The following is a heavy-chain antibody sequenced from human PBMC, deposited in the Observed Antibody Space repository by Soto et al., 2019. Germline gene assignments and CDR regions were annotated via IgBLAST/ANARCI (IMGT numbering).Heavy chain of an antibody. V-gene: IGHV3-74*01. J-gene: IGHJ4*02. CDR3: AGRDCTNGVCYFY. CDR1: GFTFSNYW. D-gene: IGHD2-8*01. CDR2: INGDGSST. Sequence: LRLSCAASGFTFSNYWMHWVRQAPGKGLVWVSRINGDGSSTSYADSVKGRFTISRDNTKNTLYLHMNSLRAEDTAVYYCAGRDCTNGVCYFYWGQGTLVTVSS.